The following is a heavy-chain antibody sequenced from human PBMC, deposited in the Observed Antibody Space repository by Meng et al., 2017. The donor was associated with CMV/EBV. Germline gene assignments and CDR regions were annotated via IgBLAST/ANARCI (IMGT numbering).Heavy chain of an antibody. CDR2: IYSGGNT. CDR1: GFAVNTNY. CDR3: ARVAEGHYFDY. J-gene: IGHJ4*02. Sequence: LSCAASGFAVNTNYMTWVRKAPGKGLEWVSIIYSGGNTYTADSVRGRFSISRDNSKNTVYLHMNTLRAEDTAIYYCARVAEGHYFDYWGQGTLVTVSS. V-gene: IGHV3-53*01.